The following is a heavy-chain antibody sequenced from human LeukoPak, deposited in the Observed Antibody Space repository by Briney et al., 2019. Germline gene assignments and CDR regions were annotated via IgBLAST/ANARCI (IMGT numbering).Heavy chain of an antibody. J-gene: IGHJ4*02. D-gene: IGHD4-17*01. CDR2: IYYSGST. CDR1: GGSISSYY. CDR3: ARGDDYGDSDY. Sequence: PSETLSLTCTVSGGSISSYYWSWIRQPPGKGLEWIGYIYYSGSTNYNPSLKSRVTISVDTSKNQFSLKLSSVTAADTAVYYCARGDDYGDSDYWGQGTLVTVSS. V-gene: IGHV4-59*01.